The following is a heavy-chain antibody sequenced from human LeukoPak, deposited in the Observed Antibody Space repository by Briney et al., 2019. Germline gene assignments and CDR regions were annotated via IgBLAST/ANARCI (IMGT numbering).Heavy chain of an antibody. D-gene: IGHD3-3*01. Sequence: GASVKVSCKVSGYTLTELSMHWVRQAPGKGLEWMGGFDPEDGETIYAQKFQGRVTMTEDTSTDTAYMELSSLRSEDTAVYYCATPLDYDFWSGYGCYWGQGTLVTVSS. CDR1: GYTLTELS. J-gene: IGHJ4*02. CDR3: ATPLDYDFWSGYGCY. V-gene: IGHV1-24*01. CDR2: FDPEDGET.